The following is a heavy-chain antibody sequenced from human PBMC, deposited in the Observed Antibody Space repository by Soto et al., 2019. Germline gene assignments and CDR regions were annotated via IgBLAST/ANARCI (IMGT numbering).Heavy chain of an antibody. CDR2: IIPIFGTA. CDR3: AREARAAVAGTDRFYP. Sequence: QVQLVQSGAEVKKPGSSVKVSCKASGGTFSSYAISWVRQAPGQGLEWMGGIIPIFGTANYAQKFQGRVTITVDESTSTAYMELSSLRSEDTAVYYCAREARAAVAGTDRFYPWGQGTLVTVSS. V-gene: IGHV1-69*01. J-gene: IGHJ5*02. D-gene: IGHD6-19*01. CDR1: GGTFSSYA.